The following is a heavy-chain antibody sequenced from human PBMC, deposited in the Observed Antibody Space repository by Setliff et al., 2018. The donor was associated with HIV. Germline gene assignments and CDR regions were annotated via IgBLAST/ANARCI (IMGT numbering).Heavy chain of an antibody. Sequence: GGSLRLSCAASGFTFSNYGMHWVRRAPGKGLEWVASISYHEKDTFYADSVKGRFTISRDNAKNSLYLQMSSLRAEDTAVYYCAREMAATAHPDDPYFQHWGQGTLVTVSS. CDR3: AREMAATAHPDDPYFQH. J-gene: IGHJ1*01. V-gene: IGHV3-30*03. D-gene: IGHD6-13*01. CDR2: ISYHEKDT. CDR1: GFTFSNYG.